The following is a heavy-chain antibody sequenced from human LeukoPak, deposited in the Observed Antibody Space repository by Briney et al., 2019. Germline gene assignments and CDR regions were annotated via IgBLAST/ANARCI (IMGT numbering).Heavy chain of an antibody. CDR2: IWYDGSNK. Sequence: GGSLRLSCAASGXTFSNYGMHWVRQAPGKGREWVAVIWYDGSNKYYADSVKGRFTISRDNSKNMLYLQMNSLRAEDSAVYYCARDPSTAMVIIDYWGQGTLVTVSS. J-gene: IGHJ4*02. D-gene: IGHD5-18*01. V-gene: IGHV3-33*01. CDR3: ARDPSTAMVIIDY. CDR1: GXTFSNYG.